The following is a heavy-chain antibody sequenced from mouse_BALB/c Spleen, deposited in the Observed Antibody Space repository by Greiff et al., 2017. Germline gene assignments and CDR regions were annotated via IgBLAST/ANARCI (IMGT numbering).Heavy chain of an antibody. CDR2: IWAGGST. V-gene: IGHV2-9*02. CDR3: ARVPKDAYYGNDGGYFDV. Sequence: QVQLQQSGPGLVAPSQSLSITCTVSGFSLTSYGVHWVRQPPGKGLEWLGVIWAGGSTNYNSALMSRLSISKDNSKSQVFLKMNSLQTDDTAMYYCARVPKDAYYGNDGGYFDVWGAGTTVTVSS. J-gene: IGHJ1*01. CDR1: GFSLTSYG. D-gene: IGHD2-9*01.